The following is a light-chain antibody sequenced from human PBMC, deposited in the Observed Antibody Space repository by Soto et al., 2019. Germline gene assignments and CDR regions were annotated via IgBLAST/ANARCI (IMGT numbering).Light chain of an antibody. CDR2: GAS. J-gene: IGKJ1*01. Sequence: EIVLTQSPGTLSLSPGERATLSCRASQSVSSNYLAWYQQKPGQAPRPLIYGASSRATGIPDRFSGSGAGKDFPLTIRRLESEDFAVYYCQQYGSSPWTFGQGTKVEIK. CDR3: QQYGSSPWT. CDR1: QSVSSNY. V-gene: IGKV3-20*01.